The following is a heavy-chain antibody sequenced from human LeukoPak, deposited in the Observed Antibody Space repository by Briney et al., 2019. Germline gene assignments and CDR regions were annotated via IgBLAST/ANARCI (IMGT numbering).Heavy chain of an antibody. CDR1: GYSFSSYW. CDR3: ARRGSSYGISGANWFDP. D-gene: IGHD5-18*01. Sequence: GESLQISCKGSGYSFSSYWIGWVRRMPGKGGGWRGTIYPGDSDTRYSPSFQGQVTISADKSISTAYLQWSSLKASDTAMYYCARRGSSYGISGANWFDPWGQGTLVTVSS. CDR2: IYPGDSDT. V-gene: IGHV5-51*01. J-gene: IGHJ5*02.